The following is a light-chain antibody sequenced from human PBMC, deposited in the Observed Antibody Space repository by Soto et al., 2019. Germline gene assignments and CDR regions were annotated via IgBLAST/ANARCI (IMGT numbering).Light chain of an antibody. Sequence: EIVLTQSPATLSLSPGERATLSCRASQSVRNYLAWYQQRPGQAPRLLMYETSKRATGIPARFSGSGSGTDFTLTTSSLEPEDFAVYYCQHRNRWLRTFGQGTKLEIK. V-gene: IGKV3-11*01. CDR3: QHRNRWLRT. J-gene: IGKJ2*01. CDR1: QSVRNY. CDR2: ETS.